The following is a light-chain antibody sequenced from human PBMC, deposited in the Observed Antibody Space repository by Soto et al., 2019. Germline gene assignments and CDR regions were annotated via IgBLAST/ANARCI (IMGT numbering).Light chain of an antibody. J-gene: IGLJ3*02. Sequence: QSVLTQPASVSGSPGQSITISCTGNSSDVGGYNYLSWYQQNPGKAPKVMIYEVSNRPSGVSNRFSGSKSGNTASLTISVLQAEDESDYYCSLDTTCGTPVFGGGTKLTVL. CDR1: SSDVGGYNY. V-gene: IGLV2-14*01. CDR2: EVS. CDR3: SLDTTCGTPV.